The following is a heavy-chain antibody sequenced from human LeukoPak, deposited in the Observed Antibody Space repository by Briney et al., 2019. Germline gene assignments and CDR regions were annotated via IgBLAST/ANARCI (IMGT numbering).Heavy chain of an antibody. Sequence: SETLSLTCAVSGGSIGSGGYSWSWTRQPPGRGLEWIGYIYHSGSTYYNPSLKSRVTISVDRSKNQFSLKLSSVTAADTAVYYCARSIAAATFDYWGQGTLVTVSS. D-gene: IGHD6-13*01. J-gene: IGHJ4*02. CDR3: ARSIAAATFDY. V-gene: IGHV4-30-2*01. CDR1: GGSIGSGGYS. CDR2: IYHSGST.